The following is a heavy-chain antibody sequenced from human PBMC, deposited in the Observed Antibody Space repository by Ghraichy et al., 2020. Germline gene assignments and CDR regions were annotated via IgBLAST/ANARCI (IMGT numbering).Heavy chain of an antibody. CDR1: GFTFGSYA. V-gene: IGHV3-30*04. Sequence: GESLNISCVASGFTFGSYAMHWVRQAPGRGLEWVAVISYDGTKEYYADSVKGRFTVSRDSSKNTQSLQMNSLGHEDTAMYYCARDRRLGDLLEYYFDYWGQGALVTVSS. D-gene: IGHD3-10*01. J-gene: IGHJ4*02. CDR2: ISYDGTKE. CDR3: ARDRRLGDLLEYYFDY.